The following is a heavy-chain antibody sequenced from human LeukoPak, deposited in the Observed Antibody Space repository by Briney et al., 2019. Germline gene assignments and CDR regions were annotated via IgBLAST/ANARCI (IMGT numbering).Heavy chain of an antibody. CDR2: IYYSGST. V-gene: IGHV4-59*12. J-gene: IGHJ3*02. D-gene: IGHD3-22*01. CDR1: GGSISSYY. Sequence: PSETLSLTCTVTGGSISSYYWSWIRQPPGKGLEWIGYIYYSGSTNYNPSLKSRVTISVDKSKNQFSLKLSSVTAADTAVYYCARGCGHYDSSEEWCEAFDIWGQGTMVTVSS. CDR3: ARGCGHYDSSEEWCEAFDI.